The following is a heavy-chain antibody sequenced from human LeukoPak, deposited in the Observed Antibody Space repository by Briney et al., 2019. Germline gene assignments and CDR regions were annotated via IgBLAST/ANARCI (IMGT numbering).Heavy chain of an antibody. CDR3: ARAPGDYGGNSYWFDP. CDR2: IYYTGST. Sequence: PSETLSLTCTVSGGSISNDYWSWIRQPPGKGLECIGYIYYTGSTNYNPSLKSRVTISVDTSKNQFSLKLSSVTAADTAVYYCARAPGDYGGNSYWFDPWGQGTLVTVSS. V-gene: IGHV4-59*12. D-gene: IGHD4-23*01. CDR1: GGSISNDY. J-gene: IGHJ5*02.